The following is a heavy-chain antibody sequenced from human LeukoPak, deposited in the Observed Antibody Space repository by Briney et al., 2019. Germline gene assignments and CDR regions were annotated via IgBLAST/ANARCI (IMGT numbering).Heavy chain of an antibody. J-gene: IGHJ4*02. D-gene: IGHD6-19*01. CDR1: GNTFTSQY. CDR2: INPSDGSP. CDR3: ARSNIGSGGWTGLGY. Sequence: ASVKVSCKAPGNTFTSQYIHWVRQAPGQGLEWMGMINPSDGSPSYAQKFQGRVTMTRDTSTSTVYMELSSLRSEDTAVYYCARSNIGSGGWTGLGYWGQGTLVTVSS. V-gene: IGHV1-46*01.